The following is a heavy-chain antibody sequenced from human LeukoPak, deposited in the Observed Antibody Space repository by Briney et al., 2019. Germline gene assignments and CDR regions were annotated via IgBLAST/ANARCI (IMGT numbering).Heavy chain of an antibody. CDR3: ARGHQWELLSEGHFDY. J-gene: IGHJ4*02. Sequence: GASVKVSCKASGYTFTSYDINWVRQATGQGLEWMGWMNSNSGNTGYGQKFQGRVTLTRNTLTSTAYLELSSLRSEDTAVYYCARGHQWELLSEGHFDYWGQGTLVTVSS. CDR1: GYTFTSYD. CDR2: MNSNSGNT. V-gene: IGHV1-8*01. D-gene: IGHD1-26*01.